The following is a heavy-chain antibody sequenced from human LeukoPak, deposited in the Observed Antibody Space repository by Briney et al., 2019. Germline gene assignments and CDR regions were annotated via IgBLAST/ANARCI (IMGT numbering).Heavy chain of an antibody. CDR1: GYTFTSYD. CDR2: INTNTGNP. D-gene: IGHD5-12*01. CDR3: ARSHGVDFYYYYMDV. J-gene: IGHJ6*03. V-gene: IGHV7-4-1*02. Sequence: ASVKVSCKASGYTFTSYDINWVRQAPGQGLEWMGWINTNTGNPTYAQGFTGRFVFSLDTSVSTAYLQISSLKAEDTAVYYCARSHGVDFYYYYMDVWGKGTTVTVSS.